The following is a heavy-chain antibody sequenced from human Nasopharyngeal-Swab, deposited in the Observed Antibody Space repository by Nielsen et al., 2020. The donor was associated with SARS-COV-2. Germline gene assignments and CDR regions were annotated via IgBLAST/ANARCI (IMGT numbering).Heavy chain of an antibody. CDR3: ARAISAADFDY. V-gene: IGHV3-48*04. CDR2: ISSSSSTI. J-gene: IGHJ4*02. D-gene: IGHD6-13*01. CDR1: GFTFSSYS. Sequence: GGSLRLSCAASGFTFSSYSMNWVRQAPRKELEWVSYISSSSSTIYYADSVKGRFTISRDNAKNSLYLQMNSLRAEDTAVYYCARAISAADFDYWGQGTLVTVSS.